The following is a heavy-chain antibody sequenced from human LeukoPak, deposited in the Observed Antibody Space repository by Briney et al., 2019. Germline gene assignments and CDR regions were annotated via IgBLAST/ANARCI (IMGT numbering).Heavy chain of an antibody. CDR2: IYYSGST. CDR1: GGSISSYY. J-gene: IGHJ3*02. Sequence: SETLSLTCTVSGGSISSYYWSWIRQPPGKGLEWIGYIYYSGSTNYNPSRKSRVTISVDTYKNQFSLKLSSVTAADTAVYYCARGFGKNLVVPAAMLYCSGMPDAFDIWGQGTIVTVSS. D-gene: IGHD2-2*01. V-gene: IGHV4-59*01. CDR3: ARGFGKNLVVPAAMLYCSGMPDAFDI.